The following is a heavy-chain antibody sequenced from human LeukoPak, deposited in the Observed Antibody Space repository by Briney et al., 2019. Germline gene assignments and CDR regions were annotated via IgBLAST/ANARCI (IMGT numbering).Heavy chain of an antibody. J-gene: IGHJ4*02. CDR2: IYSGGST. D-gene: IGHD3-10*01. CDR1: GFTVSSNY. V-gene: IGHV3-53*01. Sequence: GGSLRLSCAASGFTVSSNYMSWVRQAPGKGLEWVSVIYSGGSTYYADSVKGRFTISRDNSKNTLYLQMNSLRAEDTAVYYCARVYYYGSGSHFDYWGQGTLVTVSS. CDR3: ARVYYYGSGSHFDY.